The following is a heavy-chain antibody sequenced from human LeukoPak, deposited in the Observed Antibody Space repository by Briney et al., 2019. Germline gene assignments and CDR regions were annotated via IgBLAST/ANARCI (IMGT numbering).Heavy chain of an antibody. V-gene: IGHV3-30*18. Sequence: PGRSLRLSCAASGFTFSSYSMHWVRQAPAKGLEWVAVISYDGSNKYYADSVKGRFTHSRGNSKNALYLQMNNLRAEDTALYYCAKNQAHYYDSYGYYMDYWGQGTLVTVSS. D-gene: IGHD3-22*01. CDR2: ISYDGSNK. CDR3: AKNQAHYYDSYGYYMDY. J-gene: IGHJ4*02. CDR1: GFTFSSYS.